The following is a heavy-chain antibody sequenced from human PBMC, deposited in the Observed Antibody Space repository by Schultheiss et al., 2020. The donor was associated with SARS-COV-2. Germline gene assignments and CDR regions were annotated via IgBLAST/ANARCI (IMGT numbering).Heavy chain of an antibody. CDR3: ARDAGYGSGSFDY. Sequence: GGSLRLSCAASGFTFSSYAMHWVRQAPGKGLEWVSGISGSGGSTNYADSVKGRFTISRDNSKNTLYLQMNSLRAEDTAVYYCARDAGYGSGSFDYWGQGTLVTVSS. CDR1: GFTFSSYA. V-gene: IGHV3-23*01. J-gene: IGHJ4*02. D-gene: IGHD3-10*01. CDR2: ISGSGGST.